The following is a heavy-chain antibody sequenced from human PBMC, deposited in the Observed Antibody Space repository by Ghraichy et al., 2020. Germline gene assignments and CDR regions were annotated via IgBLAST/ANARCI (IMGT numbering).Heavy chain of an antibody. J-gene: IGHJ5*02. CDR3: AHMGEGYCSGGSCYGENWFDP. Sequence: SGPTLVKPTQTLTLTCTFSGFSLSTSGVGVGWIRQPPGKALEWLALIYWNDDKRYSPSLKSRLTITKDTSKNQVVLTVTNMDPVDTAAYYCAHMGEGYCSGGSCYGENWFDPWGQGTLVTVSS. D-gene: IGHD2-15*01. V-gene: IGHV2-5*01. CDR2: IYWNDDK. CDR1: GFSLSTSGVG.